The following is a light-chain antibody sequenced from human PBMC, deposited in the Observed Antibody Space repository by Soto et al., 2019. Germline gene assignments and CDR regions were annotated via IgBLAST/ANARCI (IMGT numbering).Light chain of an antibody. Sequence: SVLTQSPSASGTPGQGVTISCSGSSSNIGTKYVYWYQQPPGTAPKLLFYRNNQRPSGVPDRFSGSKSGTSASLAISGLRSEDEADYYCAAWDDSLSGYVFATGTKVTVL. J-gene: IGLJ1*01. CDR1: SSNIGTKY. CDR2: RNN. V-gene: IGLV1-47*01. CDR3: AAWDDSLSGYV.